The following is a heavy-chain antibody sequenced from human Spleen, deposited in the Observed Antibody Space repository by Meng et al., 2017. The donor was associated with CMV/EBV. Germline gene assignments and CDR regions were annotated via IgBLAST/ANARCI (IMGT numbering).Heavy chain of an antibody. J-gene: IGHJ6*02. Sequence: GGSLRLSCAASGFTFSSYAMSWVRQAPGKGLEWVSAISGSGGSTYYADSVKGRFTISRDNSKNTLYLQMNTLRAEDTAVYYCAWPSGYSYGYGMDVWGQGTTVTVSS. CDR2: ISGSGGST. CDR3: AWPSGYSYGYGMDV. V-gene: IGHV3-23*01. CDR1: GFTFSSYA. D-gene: IGHD5-18*01.